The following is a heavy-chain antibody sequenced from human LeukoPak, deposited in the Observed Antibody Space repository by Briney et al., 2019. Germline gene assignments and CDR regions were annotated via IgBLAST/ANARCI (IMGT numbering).Heavy chain of an antibody. Sequence: SETLSLTCNVSGASLTTHYWAWIRQPPGKGLEWIGFVSKTGNTNYNASLKSRVTISADTSKNTFSLKLSSLTAADTAVYFCARRGAPSKFYYFDSWGQGTLVTVSS. J-gene: IGHJ4*02. CDR3: ARRGAPSKFYYFDS. CDR2: VSKTGNT. CDR1: GASLTTHY. D-gene: IGHD1-26*01. V-gene: IGHV4-59*08.